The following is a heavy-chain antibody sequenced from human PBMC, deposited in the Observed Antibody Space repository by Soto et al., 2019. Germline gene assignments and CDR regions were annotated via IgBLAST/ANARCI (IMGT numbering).Heavy chain of an antibody. CDR1: GFTFSSYS. CDR2: ISSSSSYI. J-gene: IGHJ4*02. CDR3: ARGVPYYYDSSGLHYFDY. Sequence: GGSLRLSCAASGFTFSSYSMNWVRQAPGKGLEWVSSISSSSSYIYYADSVKGRFTISRDNAKNSLYLQMNSLRAEDTAVYYCARGVPYYYDSSGLHYFDYWGQGTLVTVSS. V-gene: IGHV3-21*01. D-gene: IGHD3-22*01.